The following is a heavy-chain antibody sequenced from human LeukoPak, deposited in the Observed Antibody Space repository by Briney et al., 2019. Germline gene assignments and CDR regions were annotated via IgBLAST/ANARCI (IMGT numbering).Heavy chain of an antibody. CDR1: GYTFTSYG. CDR3: AREALYYDSSGYYYFDY. CDR2: ISAYNGNT. D-gene: IGHD3-22*01. J-gene: IGHJ4*02. V-gene: IGHV1-18*01. Sequence: ASVKVSCKASGYTFTSYGISWVRQAPGQGLEWMGWISAYNGNTNYAQKLQGKVTMTTDTSTSTAYMELRSLRSDDTAVYYCAREALYYDSSGYYYFDYWGQGTLVTVSS.